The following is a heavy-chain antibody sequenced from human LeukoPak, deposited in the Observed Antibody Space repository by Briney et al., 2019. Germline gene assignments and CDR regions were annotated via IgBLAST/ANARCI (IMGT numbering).Heavy chain of an antibody. Sequence: GGSLRLSCAASGFTFSSYAMSWVRQAPGKGLEWVPAISGSGGSTYYADSVKGRFTISRDNSKNTLYLQMNSLRAEDTAVYYCARDLTVVIFDYWGQGTLVTVSS. J-gene: IGHJ4*02. D-gene: IGHD4-23*01. V-gene: IGHV3-23*01. CDR1: GFTFSSYA. CDR2: ISGSGGST. CDR3: ARDLTVVIFDY.